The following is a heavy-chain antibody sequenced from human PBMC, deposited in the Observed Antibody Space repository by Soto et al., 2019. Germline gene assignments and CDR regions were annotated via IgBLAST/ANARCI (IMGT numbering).Heavy chain of an antibody. J-gene: IGHJ4*02. CDR2: VSYSGST. CDR3: SRIAVSGPITGFDY. Sequence: SETLSLTCTVSGGSISNSSYLWGWIRQPPGKGLQWIGSVSYSGSTYYNPSLKSRVTISADTSKTQSSMRLSSVTAADTVVYYCSRIAVSGPITGFDYWGQGALVTVSS. V-gene: IGHV4-39*01. CDR1: GGSISNSSYL. D-gene: IGHD6-19*01.